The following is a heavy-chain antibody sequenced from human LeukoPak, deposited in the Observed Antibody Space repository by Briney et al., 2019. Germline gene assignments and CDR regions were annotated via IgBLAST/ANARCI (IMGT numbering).Heavy chain of an antibody. CDR1: GFTLSSDA. Sequence: GGCLRLSCAASGFTLSSDAMTWVRQAPGKGLGWDSGISGSISRSYYPDSVNGRFTIPRDYSNNAVYPQMTSLRAEYTAVYYCVKEGEVVITHRFDSWGQGTLVTVSS. CDR3: VKEGEVVITHRFDS. V-gene: IGHV3-23*01. J-gene: IGHJ4*02. CDR2: ISGSISRS. D-gene: IGHD3-22*01.